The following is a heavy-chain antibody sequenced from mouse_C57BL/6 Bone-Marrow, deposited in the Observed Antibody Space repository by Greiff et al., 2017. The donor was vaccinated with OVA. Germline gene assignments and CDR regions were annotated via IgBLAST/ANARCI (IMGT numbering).Heavy chain of an antibody. CDR3: TTRRDYAMDY. CDR2: IDPENGDT. J-gene: IGHJ4*01. CDR1: VFNIKDDY. V-gene: IGHV14-4*01. Sequence: VQLQQSGAELVRPGASVKLSCTASVFNIKDDYMHWVKQRPEQGLEWIGWIDPENGDTEYASKFQGKATITADTSSNTAYLQLSSLTSEDTAVYYCTTRRDYAMDYWGQGTSVTVSS.